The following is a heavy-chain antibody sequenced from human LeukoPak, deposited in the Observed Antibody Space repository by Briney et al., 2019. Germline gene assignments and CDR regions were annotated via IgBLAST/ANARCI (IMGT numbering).Heavy chain of an antibody. J-gene: IGHJ5*02. V-gene: IGHV3-23*05. Sequence: GGSLRLSCAASGFTFSSCTMNWVRQAPGKGLEWVSCIDSSSSYIYYADSVKGRFTISRDNSNNTLYLQVNSLRVEDTAVYFCAKSRVAVAAPRNWFDPWGQGTLVTVSS. D-gene: IGHD6-19*01. CDR3: AKSRVAVAAPRNWFDP. CDR2: IDSSSSYI. CDR1: GFTFSSCT.